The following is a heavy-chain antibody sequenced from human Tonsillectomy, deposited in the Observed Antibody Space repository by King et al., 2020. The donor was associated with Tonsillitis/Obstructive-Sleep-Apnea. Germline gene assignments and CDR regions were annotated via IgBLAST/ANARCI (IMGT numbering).Heavy chain of an antibody. V-gene: IGHV3-21*01. Sequence: QLVQSGGGLVKPGGSLRLSCAASGFTFSSFSMNWVRQVPGKGLEWVSSISSTGSYIYYADSVKGRFTISRDNAKNSLFLQMDSLRPEDTAMYYCARDSDDAFDIWGQGTMVTVSS. CDR3: ARDSDDAFDI. CDR2: ISSTGSYI. J-gene: IGHJ3*02. CDR1: GFTFSSFS.